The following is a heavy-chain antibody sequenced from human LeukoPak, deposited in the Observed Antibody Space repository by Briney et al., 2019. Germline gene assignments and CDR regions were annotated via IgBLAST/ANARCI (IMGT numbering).Heavy chain of an antibody. V-gene: IGHV3-7*01. CDR3: AGGRDVYRY. J-gene: IGHJ4*02. CDR2: IKQDGSEK. CDR1: GFRFSDYW. D-gene: IGHD5-24*01. Sequence: PGGSLRLSCAASGFRFSDYWMTWVRQAPGKGLEWVANIKQDGSEKYYVDSVKGRFTISRDNAKNSLYLQMNSLRAEDTAVYYCAGGRDVYRYWGQGTLVTVSS.